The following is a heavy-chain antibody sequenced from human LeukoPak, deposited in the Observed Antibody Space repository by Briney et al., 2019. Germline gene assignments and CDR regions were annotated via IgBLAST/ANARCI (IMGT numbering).Heavy chain of an antibody. V-gene: IGHV3-48*02. CDR2: ISSSSRTI. CDR3: ARVRPNFDNYAMDV. CDR1: GFSFSGYS. J-gene: IGHJ6*02. D-gene: IGHD3-9*01. Sequence: GGSLRLSCAASGFSFSGYSMNWVRQAPGKGLEWVSYISSSSRTIYYADSVKGRFTISRDNAKNSLYLQMNSLRDEDTAVYFCARVRPNFDNYAMDVWGQGTTVTVSS.